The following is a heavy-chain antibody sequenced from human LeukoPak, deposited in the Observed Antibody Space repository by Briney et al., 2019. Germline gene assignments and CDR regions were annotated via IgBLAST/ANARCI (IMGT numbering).Heavy chain of an antibody. CDR3: AKAYGSGSYVRFDY. V-gene: IGHV3-23*01. Sequence: PGGSLRLSCAASGFTFSSYAISWVRQAPGKGLEWFSTISGGGGSTYYADSVKGRFTISRDNSKNTLYLQINSLRAEDTAVYYCAKAYGSGSYVRFDYWGQGTLVTVSS. D-gene: IGHD3-10*01. J-gene: IGHJ4*02. CDR2: ISGGGGST. CDR1: GFTFSSYA.